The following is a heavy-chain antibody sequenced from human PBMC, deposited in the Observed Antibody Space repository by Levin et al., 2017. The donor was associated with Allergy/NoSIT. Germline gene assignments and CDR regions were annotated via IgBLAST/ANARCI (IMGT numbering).Heavy chain of an antibody. Sequence: ASVKVSCKASGYTFKNYGISWVRQAPGQGLEWMGWISTHNGNTNYAQSFQGRVTMTTDTSTSTADMELRSLISDAPAVYYCARFVVTPVSYFYMDVWGKGTTVTVSS. CDR1: GYTFKNYG. D-gene: IGHD2-2*01. CDR2: ISTHNGNT. J-gene: IGHJ6*03. V-gene: IGHV1-18*01. CDR3: ARFVVTPVSYFYMDV.